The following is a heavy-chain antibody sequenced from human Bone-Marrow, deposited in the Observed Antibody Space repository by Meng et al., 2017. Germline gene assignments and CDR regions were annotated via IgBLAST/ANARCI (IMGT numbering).Heavy chain of an antibody. CDR3: VQDSTFDSAANSYFQH. D-gene: IGHD3-9*01. J-gene: IGHJ1*01. CDR2: ITWNSGRV. Sequence: GGSLRLSCAASGLTFDDYAMDWVRQAPGKGLEWVSGITWNSGRVGYADSVKGRFTISRDNAKNSLYLQMDSLRPEDTALYYCVQDSTFDSAANSYFQHWGQGTLVTVSS. V-gene: IGHV3-9*01. CDR1: GLTFDDYA.